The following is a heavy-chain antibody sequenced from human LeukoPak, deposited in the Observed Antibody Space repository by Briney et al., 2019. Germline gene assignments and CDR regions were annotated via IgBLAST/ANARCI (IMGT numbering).Heavy chain of an antibody. CDR1: GGSISSYY. J-gene: IGHJ6*03. D-gene: IGHD2-15*01. CDR2: IHYSGST. CDR3: AGTTEGYCSGGSCYSYYYYMDV. Sequence: SETLSLTCTVSGGSISSYYWSWIRQPPGKGLEWIGYIHYSGSTSYNPSLKSRVTISVDTSKNQFSLKLRFVTPADTAVYYCAGTTEGYCSGGSCYSYYYYMDVWGKGTTVTVSS. V-gene: IGHV4-59*01.